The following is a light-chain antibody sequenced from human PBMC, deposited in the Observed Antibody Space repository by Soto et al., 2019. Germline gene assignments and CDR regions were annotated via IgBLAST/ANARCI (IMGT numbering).Light chain of an antibody. CDR2: GAY. CDR1: QSVSSSY. CDR3: QMYGSSPPWT. J-gene: IGKJ1*01. V-gene: IGKV3-20*01. Sequence: EIVLTQSPGTLSLSPGERATLSCRASQSVSSSYLAWYQQKPGQAPRLLIHGAYTRATGIPDRFSGSGSGTDFTLTISRLEPEDFAVYFCQMYGSSPPWTFGQGTKVDIK.